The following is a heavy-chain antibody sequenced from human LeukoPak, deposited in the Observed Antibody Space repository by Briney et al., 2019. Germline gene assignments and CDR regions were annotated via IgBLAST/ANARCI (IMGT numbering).Heavy chain of an antibody. Sequence: GGSLRLSCAASGFTFSSYGMSWVRQAPGKGLEWVSAISGSGGSTYYADSVKGRFTISSDNSKNTLYLQMNSLRAEDTAVYYCAKALVVVVPAAADYWGQGTLVTVSS. J-gene: IGHJ4*02. D-gene: IGHD2-2*01. CDR1: GFTFSSYG. CDR2: ISGSGGST. CDR3: AKALVVVVPAAADY. V-gene: IGHV3-23*01.